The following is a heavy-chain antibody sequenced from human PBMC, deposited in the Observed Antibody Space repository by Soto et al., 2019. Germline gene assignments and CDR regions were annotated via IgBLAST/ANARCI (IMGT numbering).Heavy chain of an antibody. CDR1: GFTFSSYG. D-gene: IGHD2-2*02. V-gene: IGHV3-30*18. CDR2: ISYDGSNK. J-gene: IGHJ6*02. Sequence: ALRLSCAASGFTFSSYGMHWVRQAPGKGLEWVAVISYDGSNKYYADSVKGRFTISRDNSKNTLYLQMNSLRAEDTAVYYCAKALYMTLGSSSTSCYRGSYGMDVWGQGTTATVSS. CDR3: AKALYMTLGSSSTSCYRGSYGMDV.